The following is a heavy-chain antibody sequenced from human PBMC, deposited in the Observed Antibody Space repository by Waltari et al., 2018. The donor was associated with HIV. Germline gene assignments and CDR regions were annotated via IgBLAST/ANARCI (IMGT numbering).Heavy chain of an antibody. CDR2: INTNTGNP. D-gene: IGHD1-26*01. Sequence: QVQLVQPGSELKKPGASVTVSCKASGYTSTNYATNWVRQAPGQGLEWMGWINTNTGNPTYAQGFTGRFVFSLDTSVSTAYLQISSLKTEDTAVYYCARAREWELLYPIDYWGQGTLVTVS. V-gene: IGHV7-4-1*02. CDR1: GYTSTNYA. CDR3: ARAREWELLYPIDY. J-gene: IGHJ4*02.